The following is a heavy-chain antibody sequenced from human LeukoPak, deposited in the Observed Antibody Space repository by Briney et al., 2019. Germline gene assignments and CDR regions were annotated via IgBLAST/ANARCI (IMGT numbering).Heavy chain of an antibody. CDR2: INHSGST. CDR1: GGSFSGYY. D-gene: IGHD3-22*01. Sequence: SETLSLTCAVYGGSFSGYYWSWIRQPPGKGLEWIGEINHSGSTNYNPSLKSRVTISVDTSKNQFSLKLSSVTAADTAVYYCARAWDSSGNPFPAWGQGIMVTVSS. J-gene: IGHJ3*01. CDR3: ARAWDSSGNPFPA. V-gene: IGHV4-34*01.